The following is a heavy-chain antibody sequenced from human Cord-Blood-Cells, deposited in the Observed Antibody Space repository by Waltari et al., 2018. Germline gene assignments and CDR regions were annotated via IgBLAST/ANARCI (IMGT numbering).Heavy chain of an antibody. V-gene: IGHV1-18*01. J-gene: IGHJ4*02. CDR3: ARIGPGGVGDILTGYSFDY. Sequence: QVQLVQSGAEVKKPGASVKVSCKASGYTFTSYGISWVRQAPGQGLEWMGWIRAYNGKKNYAKKPQGRVTMTTDTPTSTAYRGLRSLRSDDRAVYYCARIGPGGVGDILTGYSFDYWGQGTLVTVSS. D-gene: IGHD3-9*01. CDR1: GYTFTSYG. CDR2: IRAYNGKK.